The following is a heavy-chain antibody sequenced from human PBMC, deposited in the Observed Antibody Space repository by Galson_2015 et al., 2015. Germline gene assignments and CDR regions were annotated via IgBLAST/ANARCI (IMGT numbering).Heavy chain of an antibody. CDR1: GFTFSSYD. CDR3: ARSYGRHIPQPRSGIDY. CDR2: IGTAGDT. D-gene: IGHD3-10*01. J-gene: IGHJ4*02. V-gene: IGHV3-13*01. Sequence: SLRLSCAASGFTFSSYDMHWVRQATGEGLEWVSAIGTAGDTYYPGSVKGRFTISRENAKNSLYLQMNSLRAGDTAVYYCARSYGRHIPQPRSGIDYWGQGTLVTVSS.